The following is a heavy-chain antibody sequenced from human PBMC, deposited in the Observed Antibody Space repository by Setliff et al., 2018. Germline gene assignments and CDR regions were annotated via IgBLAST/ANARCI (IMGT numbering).Heavy chain of an antibody. Sequence: PSETLSLTCTVSGYSISSGYYWSWIRQPPGKGLEWIGYIYHSGSTNYNPSLKSRVTISVDTSKNQFSLKLSSVTAADTAVYYCARESGYSTLWGQGTLVTVSS. V-gene: IGHV4-38-2*02. CDR2: IYHSGST. CDR3: ARESGYSTL. CDR1: GYSISSGYY. J-gene: IGHJ4*02. D-gene: IGHD6-13*01.